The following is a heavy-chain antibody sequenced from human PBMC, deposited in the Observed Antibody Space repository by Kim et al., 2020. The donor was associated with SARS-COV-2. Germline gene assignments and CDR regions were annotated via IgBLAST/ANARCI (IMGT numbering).Heavy chain of an antibody. CDR2: ISAYNGNT. CDR1: GYTFTSYG. CDR3: ARGRTPYYYDSSGYYPPAY. D-gene: IGHD3-22*01. V-gene: IGHV1-18*04. Sequence: ASVKVSCKASGYTFTSYGISWVRQAPGQGLEWMGWISAYNGNTNYAQKLQGRVTMTTDTSTSTAYMELRSLRSDDTAVYYCARGRTPYYYDSSGYYPPAYWGQGTLVTVSS. J-gene: IGHJ4*02.